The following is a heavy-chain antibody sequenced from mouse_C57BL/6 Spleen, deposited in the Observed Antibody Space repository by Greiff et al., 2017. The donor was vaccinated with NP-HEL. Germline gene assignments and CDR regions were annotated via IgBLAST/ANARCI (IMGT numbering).Heavy chain of an antibody. CDR3: ARSDYDRNYFDY. D-gene: IGHD2-4*01. Sequence: VQLKESGPELVKPGASVKISCKASGYAFSSSWMNWVKQRPGKGLEWIGRIYPGDGDTNYNGKFKGKATLTADKSSSTAYMQLSSLTSEDSAVYFCARSDYDRNYFDYWGQGTTLTVSS. CDR2: IYPGDGDT. J-gene: IGHJ2*01. CDR1: GYAFSSSW. V-gene: IGHV1-82*01.